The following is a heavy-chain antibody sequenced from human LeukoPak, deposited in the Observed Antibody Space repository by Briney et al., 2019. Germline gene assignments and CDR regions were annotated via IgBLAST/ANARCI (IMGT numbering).Heavy chain of an antibody. CDR2: IHYTGST. D-gene: IGHD3-3*01. V-gene: IGHV4-39*01. CDR3: ASTSVGSIFLTFGAFDI. J-gene: IGHJ3*02. Sequence: TPSETLSLTCTVSSGSISNVNYYWGWIRQPPGKGLEWIGSIHYTGSTYYNPSLRSRVTISVDTSKNQFSLSLTSVTAADTAVYYCASTSVGSIFLTFGAFDIWGQGTMVTVSS. CDR1: SGSISNVNYY.